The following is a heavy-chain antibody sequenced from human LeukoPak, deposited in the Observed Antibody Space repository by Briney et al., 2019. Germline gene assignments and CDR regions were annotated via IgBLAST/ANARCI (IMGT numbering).Heavy chain of an antibody. Sequence: GGSRRLSCAASGYTFSTYAMSWVRQAPGKGLEWVSAIGGSGVSTYYADSVQGRFTISRDNSKNTLYLQINSLRAEDTAVYYCARHIVVVPAAFRFDYWGQGTLVTVSS. D-gene: IGHD2-2*01. CDR3: ARHIVVVPAAFRFDY. J-gene: IGHJ4*01. CDR1: GYTFSTYA. CDR2: IGGSGVST. V-gene: IGHV3-23*01.